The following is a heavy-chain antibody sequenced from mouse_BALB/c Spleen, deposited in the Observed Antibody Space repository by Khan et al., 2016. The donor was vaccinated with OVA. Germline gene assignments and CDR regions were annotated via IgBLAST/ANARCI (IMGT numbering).Heavy chain of an antibody. CDR2: ISPGSGTP. J-gene: IGHJ4*01. CDR3: ARENYYGSSHYAMDY. CDR1: GYTFTSYW. Sequence: DLVKPGASVKLSCKASGYTFTSYWINWIKQRPGQGLEWIGRISPGSGTPYYNEMFKGTATLTVDTSSSTAYIQLSSLSSEASAVYVCARENYYGSSHYAMDYWGQGTSVTASS. D-gene: IGHD1-1*01. V-gene: IGHV1S41*01.